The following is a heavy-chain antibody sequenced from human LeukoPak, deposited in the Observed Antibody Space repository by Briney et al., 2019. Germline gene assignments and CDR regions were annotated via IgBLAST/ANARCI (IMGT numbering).Heavy chain of an antibody. V-gene: IGHV1-69*10. CDR1: GGSFSTYA. Sequence: SVKVSCKSSGGSFSTYALLWVRQAPGQGLEWMGGIIPLFNIPNYARKFQGRLTITADQSTTTAYMELSSLKSEDTAVYYCARGLLQLWLEYWGQGTLVTVSS. CDR2: IIPLFNIP. J-gene: IGHJ4*02. D-gene: IGHD5-18*01. CDR3: ARGLLQLWLEY.